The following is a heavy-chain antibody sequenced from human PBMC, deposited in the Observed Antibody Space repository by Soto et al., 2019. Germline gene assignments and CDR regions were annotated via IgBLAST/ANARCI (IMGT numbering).Heavy chain of an antibody. CDR1: GFSLSNAEMG. V-gene: IGHV2-26*01. Sequence: QVTLKESGPVLVKPTETLTLTCTVSGFSLSNAEMGVSWIRQPPGKALEWLAHIFSNDEKSYSTSPKSSLTISKDTSKSQVVLTMTNMDPVDTATYYCARIRVGFYDSGTYYNTPGYDHFYHMDVWGKGITVTVSS. D-gene: IGHD3-10*01. CDR3: ARIRVGFYDSGTYYNTPGYDHFYHMDV. J-gene: IGHJ6*03. CDR2: IFSNDEK.